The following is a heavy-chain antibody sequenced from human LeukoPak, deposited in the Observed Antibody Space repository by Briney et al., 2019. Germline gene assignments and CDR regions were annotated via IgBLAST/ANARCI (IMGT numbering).Heavy chain of an antibody. Sequence: GGSLRLSCAASGFTFSDYYMSWIRQAPGKGLEWVSYISSSGSTIYYADSVKGRFTISRDNAKNSLYPQMNSLRAEDTAVYYCARDSSTGDSWSGYHSNWFDPWGQGTLVTVSS. CDR3: ARDSSTGDSWSGYHSNWFDP. CDR2: ISSSGSTI. CDR1: GFTFSDYY. D-gene: IGHD3-3*01. V-gene: IGHV3-11*01. J-gene: IGHJ5*02.